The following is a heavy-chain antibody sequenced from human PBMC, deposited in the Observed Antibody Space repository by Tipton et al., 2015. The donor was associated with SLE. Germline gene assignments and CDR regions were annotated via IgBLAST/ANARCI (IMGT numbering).Heavy chain of an antibody. J-gene: IGHJ4*02. CDR2: IYTGGIT. CDR3: ARDASTSGGGLDY. CDR1: GFTVSNNH. Sequence: GSLRLSCAVSGFTVSNNHMTWVRQAPGRGLEWVSVIYTGGITYYADSVKGRFTISRDNSKNTLFLQMNSLTADDTAVYYCARDASTSGGGLDYWGQGTLVTVSS. V-gene: IGHV3-53*05. D-gene: IGHD2-15*01.